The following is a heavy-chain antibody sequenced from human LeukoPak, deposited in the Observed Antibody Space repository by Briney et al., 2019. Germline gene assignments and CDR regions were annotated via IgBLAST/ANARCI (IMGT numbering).Heavy chain of an antibody. J-gene: IGHJ4*02. Sequence: MSSETLSLTCTVSGYSISSGYLWGWIRQPPGKGLEWIGSIDGSGSSYYNPSLKSRVTISVDTSRNQFSLKMTSVTAADTAVYYCARGRLHTRGYSYGYLAYYFDYWGQGTLVTVSS. CDR3: ARGRLHTRGYSYGYLAYYFDY. CDR1: GYSISSGYL. V-gene: IGHV4-38-2*02. CDR2: IDGSGSS. D-gene: IGHD5-18*01.